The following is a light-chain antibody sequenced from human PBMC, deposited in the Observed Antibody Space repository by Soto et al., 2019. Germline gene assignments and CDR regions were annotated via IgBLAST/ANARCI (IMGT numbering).Light chain of an antibody. J-gene: IGLJ1*01. Sequence: QSVLTQPRSVSGSPGQSVTISCTGTSSDVAKYDYVSWYQQSPGKAPTLLIYDVTKRPSGVPDRFSGSKFGNTASLTISGLQAEDDADYFCCSHAGSYTFVFGTGTKVTVL. CDR1: SSDVAKYDY. CDR2: DVT. V-gene: IGLV2-11*01. CDR3: CSHAGSYTFV.